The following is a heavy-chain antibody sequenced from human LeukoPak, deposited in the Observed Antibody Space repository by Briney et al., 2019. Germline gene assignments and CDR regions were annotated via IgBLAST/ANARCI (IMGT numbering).Heavy chain of an antibody. J-gene: IGHJ2*01. Sequence: SETLSLTCAVYGGSFSDYYWSWIRQPPGRVLEWVGEINHSGSTNYNPSLKSRVNISVDTSKNQFSLKLSYVTAADTAVYYCASCSDNCYLRYFDLWGRGTLVTVSS. CDR3: ASCSDNCYLRYFDL. V-gene: IGHV4-34*01. CDR1: GGSFSDYY. D-gene: IGHD2-21*02. CDR2: INHSGST.